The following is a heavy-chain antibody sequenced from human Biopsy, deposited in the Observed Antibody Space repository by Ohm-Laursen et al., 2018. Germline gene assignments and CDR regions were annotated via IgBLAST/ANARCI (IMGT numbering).Heavy chain of an antibody. CDR3: ARHLRYNDY. CDR1: GFTFSRYW. V-gene: IGHV3-74*01. Sequence: SLRLSCAASGFTFSRYWIHWVRQAPGKGLVWVSCISSDGSTTYADSVKGRFTISRDNSKNTLYLQMNSLRAEDTAEYYCARHLRYNDYWGQGTLVTVSS. CDR2: ISSDGST. J-gene: IGHJ4*02. D-gene: IGHD3-9*01.